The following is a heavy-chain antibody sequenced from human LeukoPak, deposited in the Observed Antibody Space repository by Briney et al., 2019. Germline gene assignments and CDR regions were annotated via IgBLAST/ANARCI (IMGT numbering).Heavy chain of an antibody. J-gene: IGHJ6*02. CDR3: AKGLGYYDSGAIYYYGLDV. Sequence: PGGSLRLSCAASGFTFSSHGMHWGRQAPGKGLEWVAVISYDGNNKYADSVKGRFTISRDNSKNTLYLQMNSLRAEDTAVYFCAKGLGYYDSGAIYYYGLDVWGQGTTVSVSS. D-gene: IGHD3-10*01. CDR1: GFTFSSHG. V-gene: IGHV3-30*18. CDR2: ISYDGNNK.